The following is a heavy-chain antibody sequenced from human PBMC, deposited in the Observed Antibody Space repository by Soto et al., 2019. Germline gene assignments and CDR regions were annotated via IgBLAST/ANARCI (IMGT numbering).Heavy chain of an antibody. Sequence: QVQLQESGPGLVLPSETLSLTCTVSGGSMNSYYWTWVRQPPGKGLEWIGYVYDSGTSKYNASLESRITMSLDKSRNQFSLSLSFVTAADTAVDFCARYSPPKKSFDSNPGWLDPWGQGTLVAVSS. CDR2: VYDSGTS. J-gene: IGHJ5*02. V-gene: IGHV4-59*01. CDR3: ARYSPPKKSFDSNPGWLDP. D-gene: IGHD2-21*01. CDR1: GGSMNSYY.